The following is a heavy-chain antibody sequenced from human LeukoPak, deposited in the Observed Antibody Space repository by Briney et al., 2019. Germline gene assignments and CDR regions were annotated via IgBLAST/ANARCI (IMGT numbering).Heavy chain of an antibody. Sequence: ASVKVSCKASGYTFTGYYMHWVRQAPGQGLEWMGWINPNSGGTNYAQKFQGRVTMTRDTSISTAYMELSGLRSDDTAVYYCARDPRAIAAAVPNWFDPWGQGTLVTVSS. CDR1: GYTFTGYY. J-gene: IGHJ5*02. V-gene: IGHV1-2*02. CDR2: INPNSGGT. CDR3: ARDPRAIAAAVPNWFDP. D-gene: IGHD6-13*01.